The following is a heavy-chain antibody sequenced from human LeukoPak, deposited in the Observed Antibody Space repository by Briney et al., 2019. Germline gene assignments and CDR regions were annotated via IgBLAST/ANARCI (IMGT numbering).Heavy chain of an antibody. Sequence: APLKVSSTAPVYTFSSYGISRVHQAPGHGLERMGWISAHNGNTTYAQKLQGRVTMTTGTSTSTAYMELRSLRSDDTAVYYCARDGFEGRVPVFYEDYYGMDVWGQGTTVTVSS. J-gene: IGHJ6*01. CDR2: ISAHNGNT. D-gene: IGHD5/OR15-5a*01. V-gene: IGHV1-18*01. CDR3: ARDGFEGRVPVFYEDYYGMDV. CDR1: VYTFSSYG.